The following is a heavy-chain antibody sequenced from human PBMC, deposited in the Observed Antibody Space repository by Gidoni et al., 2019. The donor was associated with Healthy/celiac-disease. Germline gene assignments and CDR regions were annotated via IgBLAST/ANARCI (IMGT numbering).Heavy chain of an antibody. V-gene: IGHV4-34*01. D-gene: IGHD3-10*01. CDR2: INHSGST. J-gene: IGHJ5*02. CDR3: ARGVWITMVRASGNWFDP. Sequence: QVQLQQWGAGLLKPSETLSLTCAVYGGSFSGYYWSWIRQPPGKGLEWIGEINHSGSTNYNPSLKSRVTISVDTSKNQFSLKLSSVTAADTAVYYCARGVWITMVRASGNWFDPWGQGTLVTVSS. CDR1: GGSFSGYY.